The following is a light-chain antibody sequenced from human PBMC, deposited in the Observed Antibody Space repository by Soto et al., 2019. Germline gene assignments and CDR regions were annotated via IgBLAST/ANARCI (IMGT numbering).Light chain of an antibody. CDR2: EVI. CDR1: TSDVGGHNY. CDR3: ISYSSSSTPWV. J-gene: IGLJ3*02. Sequence: QSALTQPASVSGSPGQSITISCTGTTSDVGGHNYVSWYQQYPDKAPKLMVYEVINRPSGVSNRFSGSKSGNTASLTISGLQAEEEADYYCISYSSSSTPWVFGGGTKLTVL. V-gene: IGLV2-14*01.